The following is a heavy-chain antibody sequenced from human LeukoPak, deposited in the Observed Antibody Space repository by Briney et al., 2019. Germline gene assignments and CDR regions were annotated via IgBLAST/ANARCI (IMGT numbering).Heavy chain of an antibody. CDR1: GGSFSGYY. J-gene: IGHJ4*02. CDR3: AREGIAAAGGPFDY. D-gene: IGHD6-13*01. V-gene: IGHV4-34*01. CDR2: IYHSGST. Sequence: SETLSLTCAVYGGSFSGYYWSWIRQPPGKGLEWIGEIYHSGSTNYNPSLKSRVTISVDKSKNQFSLKLSSVTAADTAVYYCAREGIAAAGGPFDYWGQGTLVTVSS.